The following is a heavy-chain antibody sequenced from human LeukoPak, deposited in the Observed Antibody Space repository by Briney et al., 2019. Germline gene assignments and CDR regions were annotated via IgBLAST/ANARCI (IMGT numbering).Heavy chain of an antibody. CDR2: ITSSGSSV. V-gene: IGHV3-11*01. CDR3: ARALNDAFDI. CDR1: GFTFSDYY. Sequence: GGSLRLSCAASGFTFSDYYMGWIRQAPGKGPEWISYITSSGSSVYYPDSVKGRSTISRDNAKNSLFLQINSLRAEDTAMFYCARALNDAFDIWGQGTMVTVSS. J-gene: IGHJ3*02.